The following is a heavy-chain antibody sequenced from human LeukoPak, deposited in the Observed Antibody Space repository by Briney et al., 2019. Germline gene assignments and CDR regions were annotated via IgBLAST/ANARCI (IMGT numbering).Heavy chain of an antibody. CDR2: ISDSGRST. D-gene: IGHD2-2*01. V-gene: IGHV3-48*03. CDR3: TTPNVVVPAAPGH. J-gene: IGHJ4*02. CDR1: GLTFSNFK. Sequence: GGSLRLSCAVSGLTFSNFKMNWVRQAPGKGLEWVSYISDSGRSTFYADSVKGRFTISRDNAKNSLYLQMNSLKTEDTAVYYCTTPNVVVPAAPGHWGQGTLVTVSS.